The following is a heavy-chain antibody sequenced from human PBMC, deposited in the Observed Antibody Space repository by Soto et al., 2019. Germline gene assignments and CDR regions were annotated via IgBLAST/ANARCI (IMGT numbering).Heavy chain of an antibody. D-gene: IGHD3-16*02. Sequence: ESGPTLVNPTQTLTLTCTFSGFSLSTSGVGVGWIRQPPGKALEWLALIYWNDDKRYSPSLKSRLTITKDTSKNQVVLTMTNMDPVDTATYYCAHSYDYVWGSYRMPFDYWGQGTLVTVS. CDR2: IYWNDDK. CDR1: GFSLSTSGVG. V-gene: IGHV2-5*01. CDR3: AHSYDYVWGSYRMPFDY. J-gene: IGHJ4*02.